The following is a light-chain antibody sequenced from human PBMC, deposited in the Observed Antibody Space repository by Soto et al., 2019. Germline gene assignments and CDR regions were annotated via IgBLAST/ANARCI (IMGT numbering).Light chain of an antibody. Sequence: DIQMTQSPSSLSASVGDRVTITCRASQGISNYLAWYQQKPGKVPKLLIYPASTLQSGVPSRFSGSGSGTDFTLTISSLQPEDVATYYCQKYNSAPPFTFGPGTKVDIK. V-gene: IGKV1-27*01. CDR2: PAS. CDR1: QGISNY. CDR3: QKYNSAPPFT. J-gene: IGKJ3*01.